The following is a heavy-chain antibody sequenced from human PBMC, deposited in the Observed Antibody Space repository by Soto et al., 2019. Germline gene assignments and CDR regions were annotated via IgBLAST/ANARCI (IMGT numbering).Heavy chain of an antibody. CDR2: IYKSTTT. D-gene: IGHD2-15*01. Sequence: SSETLSLTCSVSGDSISTVDYFWAWIRQPPGQALEYIGYIYKSTTTYYNPSFESRVAISLDTSKSQFSLNVTSVTDADTAVYFCARGRYCLTGRCFPNWFDSWGQGTLVTVSS. CDR1: GDSISTVDYF. V-gene: IGHV4-30-4*01. J-gene: IGHJ5*01. CDR3: ARGRYCLTGRCFPNWFDS.